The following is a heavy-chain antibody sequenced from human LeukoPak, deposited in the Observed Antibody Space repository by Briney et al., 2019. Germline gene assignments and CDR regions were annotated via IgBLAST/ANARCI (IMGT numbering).Heavy chain of an antibody. CDR2: ISSSGSTI. V-gene: IGHV3-11*04. CDR3: ARDRNTVTIFDY. Sequence: GGSLTLSCAASGFTFTTYYMTWARMAQAPGLELDSSISSSGSTIYYAYSAKGRFTIFRENAEKSLYLQMISPGAEDTAVYYCARDRNTVTIFDYWGQGTLVIVSS. D-gene: IGHD4-17*01. J-gene: IGHJ4*02. CDR1: GFTFTTYY.